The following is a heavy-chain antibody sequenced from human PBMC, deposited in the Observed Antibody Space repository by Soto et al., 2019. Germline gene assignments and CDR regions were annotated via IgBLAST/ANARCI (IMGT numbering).Heavy chain of an antibody. Sequence: QVQLVQSGAEVKKPGASVKFSCKASGYTFTSYAMHLVRQAPGQRLEWMGWINAGNGNTKYSQKFQGRVTITRDTSASTAYMELSSLRSEDTAVYYCARDPVLRYFDCYFDYWGQGTLVTVSS. CDR3: ARDPVLRYFDCYFDY. CDR1: GYTFTSYA. J-gene: IGHJ4*02. V-gene: IGHV1-3*01. D-gene: IGHD3-9*01. CDR2: INAGNGNT.